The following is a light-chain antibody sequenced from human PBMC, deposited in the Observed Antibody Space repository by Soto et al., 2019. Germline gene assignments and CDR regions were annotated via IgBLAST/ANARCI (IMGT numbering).Light chain of an antibody. CDR2: EGT. Sequence: QSVLTQPASVSGSPGQSITISCTGTSSDVGSYNLVSWYQQYPGKAPKVMIYEGTKRPSGISKRFSGSKSGSTASLTISGLQAEDEADYYCCSYAGDSTLVFGGGTKVTVL. V-gene: IGLV2-23*01. CDR3: CSYAGDSTLV. CDR1: SSDVGSYNL. J-gene: IGLJ3*02.